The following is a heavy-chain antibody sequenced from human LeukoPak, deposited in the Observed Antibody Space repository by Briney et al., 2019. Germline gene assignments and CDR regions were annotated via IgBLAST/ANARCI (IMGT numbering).Heavy chain of an antibody. D-gene: IGHD2-2*01. CDR3: ARAAVLPAAGGFDC. CDR1: GGSISSSHW. Sequence: PSETLSPTCAVSGGSISSSHWWSWVRQPPGKGLEWIGEIYHSGSTNYNASLTSRVTISVDKSKNQFSLKLSSVTAADTAVYYCARAAVLPAAGGFDCWGQGTLVTVSS. CDR2: IYHSGST. V-gene: IGHV4-4*02. J-gene: IGHJ4*02.